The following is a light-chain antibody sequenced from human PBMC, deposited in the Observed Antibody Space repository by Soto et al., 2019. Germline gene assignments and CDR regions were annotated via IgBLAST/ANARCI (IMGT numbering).Light chain of an antibody. CDR1: HYIGGR. CDR2: AAS. CDR3: LQVYTFPRT. Sequence: IQMTQYPSSVSASVGDRITITCRTSHYIGGRLAWFQQKPGKAPQYLIQAASILQSGVPSRFSGSGSGTEFILSINNLQPEDFASYFCLQVYTFPRTFGLGTKVDNK. J-gene: IGKJ1*01. V-gene: IGKV1-12*01.